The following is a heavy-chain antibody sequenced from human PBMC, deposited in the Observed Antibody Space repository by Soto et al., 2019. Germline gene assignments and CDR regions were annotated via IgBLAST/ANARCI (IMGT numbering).Heavy chain of an antibody. Sequence: PGGSLRLSCAASGFTFSDYYMSWIRQAPGKGLEWVSYISSSSSYTNYADSVKGRFTNSRDNAKNSLYLQMNSLRAEDTAVYYCARDNRGAVAATNAFDIWGQGTMVTVSS. J-gene: IGHJ3*02. CDR2: ISSSSSYT. CDR1: GFTFSDYY. V-gene: IGHV3-11*06. D-gene: IGHD6-19*01. CDR3: ARDNRGAVAATNAFDI.